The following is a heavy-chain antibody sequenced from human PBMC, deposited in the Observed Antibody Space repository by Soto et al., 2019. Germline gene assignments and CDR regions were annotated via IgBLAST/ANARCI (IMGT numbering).Heavy chain of an antibody. CDR2: IIPILGIA. Sequence: QVQLVQSGAAVKKPGSSVKVSCKASGGTFSSYTISWVRHAPGQGLVWMGMIIPILGIANYAQEFQGRVTITADKSTSTAYMDLSSLRYEDTAVYYCARVGSVGYCSGGSCPDYWGQGTLVTVSS. CDR1: GGTFSSYT. D-gene: IGHD2-15*01. J-gene: IGHJ4*02. CDR3: ARVGSVGYCSGGSCPDY. V-gene: IGHV1-69*02.